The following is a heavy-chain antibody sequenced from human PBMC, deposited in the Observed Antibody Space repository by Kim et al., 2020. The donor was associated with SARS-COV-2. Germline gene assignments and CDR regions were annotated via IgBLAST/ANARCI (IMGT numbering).Heavy chain of an antibody. CDR1: GGSISSSSYY. J-gene: IGHJ4*01. Sequence: SETLSLTCTVSGGSISSSSYYWGWIRQPPGKGLEWIGSIYYSGNTYYNPSLKSRVSMSVDTSKNQFSLKLSSVTAADTAVYYCARRRYCSSTSCSSYFA. CDR3: ARRRYCSSTSCSSYFA. CDR2: IYYSGNT. V-gene: IGHV4-39*01. D-gene: IGHD2-2*01.